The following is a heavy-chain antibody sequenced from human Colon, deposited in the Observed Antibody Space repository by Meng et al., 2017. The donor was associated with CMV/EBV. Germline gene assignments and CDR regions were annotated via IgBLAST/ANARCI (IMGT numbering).Heavy chain of an antibody. V-gene: IGHV4-59*12. CDR1: GGSISSYY. J-gene: IGHJ4*02. Sequence: SETLSLTCTVSGGSISSYYWSWIRQPPGKGLEWIGYIYYSGSTNYNPSLKSRVTISVDTSKNQFSLKLSSVTAADTAVYYCAARGGLRGGYYFDYWGQGTLVTVSS. CDR3: AARGGLRGGYYFDY. D-gene: IGHD5/OR15-5a*01. CDR2: IYYSGST.